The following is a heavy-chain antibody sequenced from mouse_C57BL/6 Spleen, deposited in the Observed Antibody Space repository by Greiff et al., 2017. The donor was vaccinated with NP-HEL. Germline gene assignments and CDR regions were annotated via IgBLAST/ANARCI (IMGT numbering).Heavy chain of an antibody. Sequence: EVKLMESGPGLAKPSQTLSLTCSVTGYSITSDYWNWIRKFPGNKLEYMGYISYSGSTYYNPSLKSRISITRYTSKNQYYLQLNSVTTEDTATYYCARLGYYGSSYDWYFDVWGTGTTVTVSS. CDR1: GYSITSDY. J-gene: IGHJ1*03. V-gene: IGHV3-8*01. CDR3: ARLGYYGSSYDWYFDV. D-gene: IGHD1-1*01. CDR2: ISYSGST.